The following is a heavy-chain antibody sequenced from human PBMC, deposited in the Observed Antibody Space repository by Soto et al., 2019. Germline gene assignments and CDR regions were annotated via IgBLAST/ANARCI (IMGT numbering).Heavy chain of an antibody. CDR2: INADNGDT. D-gene: IGHD5-12*01. Sequence: ASVKVSCKASGYTFSNFAMHWVRQAPGQRLEWMGWINADNGDTKYSQKFQGRVTMTRDTSTSTVHMEVRSLRSDDTAVYYCAREGVAPYYYYGMDVWGQGTPVTVSS. V-gene: IGHV1-3*01. J-gene: IGHJ6*02. CDR1: GYTFSNFA. CDR3: AREGVAPYYYYGMDV.